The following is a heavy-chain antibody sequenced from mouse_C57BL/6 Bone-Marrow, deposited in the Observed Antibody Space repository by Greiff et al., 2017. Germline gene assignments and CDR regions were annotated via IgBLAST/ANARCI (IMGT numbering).Heavy chain of an antibody. CDR2: IYPRDGST. V-gene: IGHV1-85*01. CDR1: GYTFTSYD. D-gene: IGHD1-1*01. CDR3: VSYYCGRKAY. J-gene: IGHJ3*01. Sequence: QVQLQQSGPELVKPGASVKLSCKASGYTFTSYDINWVKQRPGQGLDWIGWIYPRDGSTKYNEKFKGKATMTADTSSSTAYMELHGLTSGDSAVYFCVSYYCGRKAYWGQGTLVTVSA.